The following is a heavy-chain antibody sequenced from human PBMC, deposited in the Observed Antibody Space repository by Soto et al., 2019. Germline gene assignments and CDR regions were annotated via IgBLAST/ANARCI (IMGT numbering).Heavy chain of an antibody. CDR3: VRDGSKTLRDWFDP. CDR2: VYATGTT. Sequence: QVHLQESGPGLVKPSETLSLSCSVSGGSIGKFYWSWIRKTAGKGLEWMGRVYATGTTDYNPSLRSRVAMSVDISRKTFSLRLTSVTAADTGMYYCVRDGSKTLRDWFDPWGQGKLVTVSS. V-gene: IGHV4-4*07. CDR1: GGSIGKFY. D-gene: IGHD4-17*01. J-gene: IGHJ5*02.